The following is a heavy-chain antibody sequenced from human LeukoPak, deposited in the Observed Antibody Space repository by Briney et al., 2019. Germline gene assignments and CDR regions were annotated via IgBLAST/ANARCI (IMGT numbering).Heavy chain of an antibody. CDR3: ARGVYHYGSGSNHNVLCWFAG. J-gene: IGHJ5*02. V-gene: IGHV4-30-2*01. CDR2: IYHSGST. Sequence: PSETLSLTCAVSGGSISSGGYSWSWLRQPPGKGLEWIGYIYHSGSTSYNPSLKSRATISIDTSKNPFSLKLSSVTAADTAVYFCARGVYHYGSGSNHNVLCWFAGWGQGTLVTV. D-gene: IGHD3-10*01. CDR1: GGSISSGGYS.